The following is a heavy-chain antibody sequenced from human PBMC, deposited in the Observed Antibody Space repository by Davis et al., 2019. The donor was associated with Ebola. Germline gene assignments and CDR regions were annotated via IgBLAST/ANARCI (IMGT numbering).Heavy chain of an antibody. J-gene: IGHJ4*02. V-gene: IGHV3-43D*03. Sequence: GESLKISCAASGFTFDDYAMHWVRQAPGKGLEWVSLISWDGDNTYYADSVKGRFTISRDNSKNSLYLQMYSLRAEDTAFYYCAKDTGRGAIAAPGTIDYWGQGTLVTVSS. CDR1: GFTFDDYA. D-gene: IGHD6-13*01. CDR2: ISWDGDNT. CDR3: AKDTGRGAIAAPGTIDY.